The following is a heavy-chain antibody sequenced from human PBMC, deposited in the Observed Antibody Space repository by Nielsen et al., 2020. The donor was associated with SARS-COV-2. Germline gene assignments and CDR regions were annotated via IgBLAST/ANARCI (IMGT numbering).Heavy chain of an antibody. D-gene: IGHD3-10*01. Sequence: GESLKISCAASGFTFSNAWMSWVRPAPGKGLEWVGRIKSKTDGGTTDYAAPVKGRFTISRDDSKNTLYLQMNSLKTEDTAVYYCTTDLYGRAGMDVWGQGTTVTVSS. J-gene: IGHJ6*02. CDR2: IKSKTDGGTT. CDR1: GFTFSNAW. CDR3: TTDLYGRAGMDV. V-gene: IGHV3-15*01.